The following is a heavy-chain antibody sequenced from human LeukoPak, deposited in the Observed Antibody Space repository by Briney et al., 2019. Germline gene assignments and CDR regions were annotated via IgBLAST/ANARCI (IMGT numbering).Heavy chain of an antibody. J-gene: IGHJ4*02. V-gene: IGHV3-11*04. D-gene: IGHD3-16*02. CDR1: GFTFSDYY. Sequence: GGSLRLSCATSGFTFSDYYMSWIRQAPGKGLEWVSYISSSGSPIYYADSVKGRFTISRDNARNSLFLQMNSLRAEDTAVYYCARGSFLITFGGFIGWGQGTLVTVSS. CDR2: ISSSGSPI. CDR3: ARGSFLITFGGFIG.